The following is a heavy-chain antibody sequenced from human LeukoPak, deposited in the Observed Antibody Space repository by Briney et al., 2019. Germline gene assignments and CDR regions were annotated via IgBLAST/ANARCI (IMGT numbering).Heavy chain of an antibody. Sequence: GGSLRLSCAAPGFTFSSYGMSWVRQAPGKGLVWVSRINSDGRSTNYADSVKGRFSISTDNAENTLYLQMNSLRVEDTAVYYCVRGADTGYSSDSWGQGTLVTVSS. J-gene: IGHJ4*02. V-gene: IGHV3-74*01. CDR3: VRGADTGYSSDS. CDR2: INSDGRST. CDR1: GFTFSSYG. D-gene: IGHD3-9*01.